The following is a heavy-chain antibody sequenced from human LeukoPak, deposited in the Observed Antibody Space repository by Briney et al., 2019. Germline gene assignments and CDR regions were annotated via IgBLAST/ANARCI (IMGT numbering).Heavy chain of an antibody. J-gene: IGHJ4*02. Sequence: SETLSLTCAVYGGSFSGYYWSWIRQPPGKGLEWIGEINHSGRTTYNSSLKSRVTISVYTSKNQFSLKLSSVTAADTAMYYCARRPRNSGSDDGPPGLDYWGQGTLVTVSS. V-gene: IGHV4-34*01. CDR1: GGSFSGYY. CDR3: ARRPRNSGSDDGPPGLDY. CDR2: INHSGRT. D-gene: IGHD1-26*01.